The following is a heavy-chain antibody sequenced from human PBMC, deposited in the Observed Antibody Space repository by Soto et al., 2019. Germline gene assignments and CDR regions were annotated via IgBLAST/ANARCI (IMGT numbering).Heavy chain of an antibody. CDR1: GGSISSYY. CDR3: ARSTVTTVWFDP. Sequence: SETLSLTCTVSGGSISSYYWSWIRQPPGKGLEWIGYIYYSGSTNYNPSLKSRVTISVDTSENQFSLKLSSVTAADTAVYYCARSTVTTVWFDPWGQGTLVTVSS. J-gene: IGHJ5*02. V-gene: IGHV4-59*01. D-gene: IGHD4-17*01. CDR2: IYYSGST.